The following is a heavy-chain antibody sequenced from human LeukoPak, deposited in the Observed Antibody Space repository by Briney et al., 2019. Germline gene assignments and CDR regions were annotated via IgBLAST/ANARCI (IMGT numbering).Heavy chain of an antibody. CDR3: AKALLESFDY. D-gene: IGHD3-3*01. V-gene: IGHV3-23*01. CDR1: GFTFSSYA. J-gene: IGHJ4*02. Sequence: SGGSLRLSYAASGFTFSSYAMSWVRQAPGKGLEWVSAISGSGGSTYYADSVKGRFTISRDNSKNTLYLQMNTLRAEDTAVYYCAKALLESFDYWGQGTLVTVSS. CDR2: ISGSGGST.